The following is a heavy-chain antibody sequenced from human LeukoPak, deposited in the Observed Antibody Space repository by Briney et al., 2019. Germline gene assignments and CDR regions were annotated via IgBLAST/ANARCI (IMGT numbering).Heavy chain of an antibody. CDR1: GVSISGTSYY. V-gene: IGHV4-39*01. J-gene: IGHJ4*02. CDR3: AVLTTVIQYFDY. Sequence: PSETLSLTCTVPGVSISGTSYYWAWIRQPPGKGLEWIGSIYYSGTTYYNPSLKSRVTISVDTSKNQFSLKLSSVTAADAAVYYCAVLTTVIQYFDYWGQGALVTVSS. D-gene: IGHD4-11*01. CDR2: IYYSGTT.